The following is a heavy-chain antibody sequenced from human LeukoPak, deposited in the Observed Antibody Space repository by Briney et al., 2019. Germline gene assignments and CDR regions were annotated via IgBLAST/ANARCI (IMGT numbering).Heavy chain of an antibody. Sequence: SQTLSLTCAVSGGSISSGGYSWSWIRQPPGKGLEWIGYIYYSGSTYYNPSLKSRVTISVDTSKNQFSLKLSSVTAADTAVYYCARGGAYGSGSYYPNNFDYWGQGTLVTVSS. CDR2: IYYSGST. CDR1: GGSISSGGYS. V-gene: IGHV4-30-4*07. J-gene: IGHJ4*02. CDR3: ARGGAYGSGSYYPNNFDY. D-gene: IGHD3-10*01.